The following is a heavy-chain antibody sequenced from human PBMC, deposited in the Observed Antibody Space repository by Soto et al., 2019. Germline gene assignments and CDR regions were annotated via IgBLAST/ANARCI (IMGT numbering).Heavy chain of an antibody. CDR2: IYYSRST. V-gene: IGHV4-30-4*01. Sequence: SETLSLTCTVSGGSISSGDYYWSWIRQPPGKGLEWIGYIYYSRSTYYNPSLKSRVTISVDTSKNQFSLKLSSVTAADTAVYYCARVRGQPGTRTIDYWGQGTLVTVSS. J-gene: IGHJ4*02. CDR1: GGSISSGDYY. CDR3: ARVRGQPGTRTIDY. D-gene: IGHD1-1*01.